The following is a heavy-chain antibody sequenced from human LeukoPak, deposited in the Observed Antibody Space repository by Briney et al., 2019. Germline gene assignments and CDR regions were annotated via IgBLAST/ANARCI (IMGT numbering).Heavy chain of an antibody. Sequence: GESLKITCKGSRYSFTSYWMCWVRQVPGKGLEWMGIIYPGDSDTRYSPSCQGQVTISADKSISTAYLQWSSLKASDTAMYYCARRVVRGVDFDYWGQGTLVTVSS. J-gene: IGHJ4*02. V-gene: IGHV5-51*01. CDR1: RYSFTSYW. CDR3: ARRVVRGVDFDY. CDR2: IYPGDSDT. D-gene: IGHD3-10*01.